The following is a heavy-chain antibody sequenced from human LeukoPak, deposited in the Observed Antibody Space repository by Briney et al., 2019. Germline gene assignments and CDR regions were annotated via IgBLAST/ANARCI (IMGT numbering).Heavy chain of an antibody. D-gene: IGHD3-22*01. Sequence: SVHVSCKSAGGTFRRYARSWVRQAPARGLEWMGGSIPIFGIANDAQKFQGRVTITADKSTSTDYMELSSLRSEDTAVYYCARAPRDSSGYPYYYYMDVWGKGTTVTVSS. V-gene: IGHV1-69*10. CDR2: SIPIFGIA. J-gene: IGHJ6*03. CDR1: GGTFRRYA. CDR3: ARAPRDSSGYPYYYYMDV.